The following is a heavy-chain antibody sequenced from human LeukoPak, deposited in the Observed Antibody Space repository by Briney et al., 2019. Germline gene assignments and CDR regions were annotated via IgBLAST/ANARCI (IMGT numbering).Heavy chain of an antibody. CDR1: GFQLCAHS. Sequence: GGSLRLSCAASGFQLCAHSMHWVRQTPGKGLEWVAVIRHDMSSQFYQDSVVGRFTISRGNSRNPLYLQMNCLRIEDTGVYYCVKDPYKWNVFENWGLGTLVSVS. CDR3: VKDPYKWNVFEN. J-gene: IGHJ4*02. CDR2: IRHDMSSQ. D-gene: IGHD1-20*01. V-gene: IGHV3-30*02.